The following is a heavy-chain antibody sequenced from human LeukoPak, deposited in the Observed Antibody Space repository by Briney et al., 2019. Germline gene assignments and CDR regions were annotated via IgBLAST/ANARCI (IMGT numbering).Heavy chain of an antibody. Sequence: GGSLRLSCAASGFTFSSYSMNWVRQAPGKGLEWVSSISSSSSYIYYADSVKGRFTISRDNAKNSLYLQMNSLRAEDTAVYYCASTIVGATRGYFQHWGQGTLVTVSS. D-gene: IGHD1-26*01. CDR1: GFTFSSYS. V-gene: IGHV3-21*01. CDR3: ASTIVGATRGYFQH. CDR2: ISSSSSYI. J-gene: IGHJ1*01.